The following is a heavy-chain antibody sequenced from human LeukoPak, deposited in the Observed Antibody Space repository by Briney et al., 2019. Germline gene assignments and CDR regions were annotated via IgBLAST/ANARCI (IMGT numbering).Heavy chain of an antibody. Sequence: GESLKISCKGSGYIFTSYSIAWGRQMPGKGLEGMGVIYPYDSEIRYSPSFQGQVTISADKSISTAYLQWSSLKASDTAMYYCARPNWARRYFDYWGQGTLVTVSS. CDR3: ARPNWARRYFDY. CDR2: IYPYDSEI. CDR1: GYIFTSYS. D-gene: IGHD7-27*01. J-gene: IGHJ4*02. V-gene: IGHV5-51*01.